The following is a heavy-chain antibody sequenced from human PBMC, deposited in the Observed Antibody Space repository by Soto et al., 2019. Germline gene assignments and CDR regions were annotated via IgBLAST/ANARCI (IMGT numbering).Heavy chain of an antibody. Sequence: QLQLQESGPGLVKPSETLSLTCSVSGGSITIDSYFWGWIRQSPEKGLEWIASTSYSGNTYYNPTLNGRYTMSVDTSKGHFSLRLSSVTAADAAVYYCVRFWPPPDYKILPLYTDAFDYWGQGTLVTVSS. V-gene: IGHV4-39*01. D-gene: IGHD3-9*01. CDR1: GGSITIDSYF. J-gene: IGHJ4*02. CDR3: VRFWPPPDYKILPLYTDAFDY. CDR2: TSYSGNT.